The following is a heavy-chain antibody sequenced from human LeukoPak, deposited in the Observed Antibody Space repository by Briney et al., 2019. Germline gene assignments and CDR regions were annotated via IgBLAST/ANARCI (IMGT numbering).Heavy chain of an antibody. V-gene: IGHV4-34*01. CDR1: GGSFSGYY. CDR3: ARRGIVGADY. Sequence: SETLSLTCAVYGGSFSGYYWSWIRQPPGKGLEWIGEINHSGSTNYNPSLKSRVTISVDTSKNQFSLKLSSVTAADTAVYYCARRGIVGADYWGQGTLVTVSS. J-gene: IGHJ4*02. D-gene: IGHD1-26*01. CDR2: INHSGST.